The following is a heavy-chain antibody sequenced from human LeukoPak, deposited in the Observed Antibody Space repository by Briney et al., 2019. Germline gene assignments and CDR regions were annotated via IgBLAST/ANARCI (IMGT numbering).Heavy chain of an antibody. CDR3: ARDTFQPGLIDS. CDR1: GVTFSLYA. CDR2: INDDSTDI. V-gene: IGHV3-21*05. J-gene: IGHJ4*02. Sequence: PGGSLRLSCAVSGVTFSLYAMNWVRQAPGKGMEWVSYINDDSTDIHYADSVKGRFTISRDNARNTLYLQLSSLRAEDTAVYYCARDTFQPGLIDSWGQGTLVTVSS. D-gene: IGHD2-2*01.